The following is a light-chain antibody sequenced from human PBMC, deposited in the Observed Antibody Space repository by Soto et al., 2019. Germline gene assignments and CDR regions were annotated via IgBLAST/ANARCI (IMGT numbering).Light chain of an antibody. CDR2: DVS. CDR1: QDINKF. CDR3: QQYDNYDIT. Sequence: DSQMTQSPSPLSASVGDTVNITCQASQDINKFLNWYQQKPGKAPKLLIYDVSNLETGVPSRFSGSGSETHFTLTINSLQTEDIATYYCQQYDNYDITFGQGTRLEIK. V-gene: IGKV1-33*01. J-gene: IGKJ5*01.